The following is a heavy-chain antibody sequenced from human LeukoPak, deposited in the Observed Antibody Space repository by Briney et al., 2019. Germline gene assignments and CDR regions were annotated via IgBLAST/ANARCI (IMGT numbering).Heavy chain of an antibody. V-gene: IGHV4-59*10. D-gene: IGHD6-13*01. CDR1: SXXXXX. CDR3: SRSESSSWGPYYFDY. Sequence: SXXXXXWSWXXXPAGXXLXXXXXFFTSGSTNYNPSLKSRVTMSVDTSKNQFSLKLSSVTAADTAVYYCSRSESSSWGPYYFDYWGQGTLVTVSS. J-gene: IGHJ4*02. CDR2: FFTSGST.